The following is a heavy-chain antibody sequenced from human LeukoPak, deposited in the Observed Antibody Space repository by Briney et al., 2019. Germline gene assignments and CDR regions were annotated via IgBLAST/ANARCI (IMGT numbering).Heavy chain of an antibody. CDR3: AKAETMVRGVIIYYYYGMDV. Sequence: GGSLRLSCAASGFTLNNYAMSWVRQAPGKGLEWVSIINNSGGSTYYADSVKGRFTISRDNSKNTLYLQMNSLRAEDTAVYYCAKAETMVRGVIIYYYYGMDVWGQGTTVTVSS. CDR2: INNSGGST. V-gene: IGHV3-23*01. J-gene: IGHJ6*02. D-gene: IGHD3-10*01. CDR1: GFTLNNYA.